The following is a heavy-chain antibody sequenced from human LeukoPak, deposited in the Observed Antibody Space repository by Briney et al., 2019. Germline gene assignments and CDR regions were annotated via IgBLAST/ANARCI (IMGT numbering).Heavy chain of an antibody. CDR3: ARGHDYVWGSYRPISALGY. CDR2: INHSGST. CDR1: GGSLSGYY. D-gene: IGHD3-16*02. J-gene: IGHJ4*02. Sequence: PSETLSLTCAVYGGSLSGYYWSWIRQPPGKGLEWIGEINHSGSTNYNPSLKSRVTISVDTSKNQFSLKLSSVTAADTAVYYCARGHDYVWGSYRPISALGYWGQGTLVTVSS. V-gene: IGHV4-34*01.